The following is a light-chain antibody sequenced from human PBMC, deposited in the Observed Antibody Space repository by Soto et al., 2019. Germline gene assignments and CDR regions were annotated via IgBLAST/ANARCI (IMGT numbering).Light chain of an antibody. CDR3: QQYNRSSSE. Sequence: DIQMTQSPSTLSASVGDRVTITCRASQSISSWLAWYQQKPGKAPKLLIYKASTLESGVPSRFSGSGSGAEFTLTISSLQPDDFATYYCQQYNRSSSEFGRGTKVEI. CDR2: KAS. J-gene: IGKJ1*01. V-gene: IGKV1-5*03. CDR1: QSISSW.